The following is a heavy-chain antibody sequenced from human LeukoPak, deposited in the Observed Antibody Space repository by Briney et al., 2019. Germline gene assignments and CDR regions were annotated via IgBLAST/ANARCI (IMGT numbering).Heavy chain of an antibody. J-gene: IGHJ3*02. D-gene: IGHD1-14*01. CDR3: ARDLFTRKTLGNWDSRAFHI. CDR1: GYTFTGYY. Sequence: ASVKVSCKTSGYTFTGYYIHWVRQAPGQGLQWLGWINPNSGGTNYAQNFQGRVTVTRDTSTATAYLELRWLTSDDTAVYYCARDLFTRKTLGNWDSRAFHIWGQGTMVTVSS. V-gene: IGHV1-2*02. CDR2: INPNSGGT.